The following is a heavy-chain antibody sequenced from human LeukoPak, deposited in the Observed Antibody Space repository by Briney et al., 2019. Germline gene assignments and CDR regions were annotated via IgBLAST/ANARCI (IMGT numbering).Heavy chain of an antibody. D-gene: IGHD6-6*01. Sequence: PGGSLRLSCAASGYTFSGSAMHWVRQASGKGLEWVGRIRSKANSYATAYAASVKGRFTISRDDSKNTAYLQMNSLKTEDTAVYYCATDRSSIAVRPHWGQGTLVTVSS. J-gene: IGHJ4*02. CDR2: IRSKANSYAT. CDR1: GYTFSGSA. CDR3: ATDRSSIAVRPH. V-gene: IGHV3-73*01.